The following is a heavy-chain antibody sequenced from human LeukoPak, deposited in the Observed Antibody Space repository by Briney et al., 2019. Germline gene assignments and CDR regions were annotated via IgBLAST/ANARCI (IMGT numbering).Heavy chain of an antibody. J-gene: IGHJ3*02. CDR2: IIPIFGTA. V-gene: IGHV1-69*05. CDR3: ARDSRIVVVPAAPAAFDI. D-gene: IGHD2-2*01. Sequence: GGSLRLSCASSGFTFSSYAISWVRQAPGQGLEWMGGIIPIFGTANYAQKFQGRVTITTDESTSTAYMELSSLRSEDTAVYYCARDSRIVVVPAAPAAFDIWGQGTMVTVSS. CDR1: GFTFSSYA.